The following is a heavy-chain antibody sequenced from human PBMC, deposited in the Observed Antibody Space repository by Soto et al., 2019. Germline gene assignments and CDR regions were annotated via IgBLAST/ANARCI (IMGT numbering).Heavy chain of an antibody. CDR1: GFTFSSYA. Sequence: QVQLVESGGGVVQPGRSLRLSCAASGFTFSSYAMHWVRQAPGKGLEWVAVISYDGSNKYYADSVKGRFTISRDNSKKTLDLQMNSLGAEDTAVYYCARDRYSGSYFIYYGMDVWGQGATVTVSS. CDR2: ISYDGSNK. D-gene: IGHD1-26*01. CDR3: ARDRYSGSYFIYYGMDV. J-gene: IGHJ6*02. V-gene: IGHV3-30-3*01.